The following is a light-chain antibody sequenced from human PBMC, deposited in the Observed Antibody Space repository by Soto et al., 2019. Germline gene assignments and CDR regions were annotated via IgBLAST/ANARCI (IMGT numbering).Light chain of an antibody. CDR1: QSVNANY. CDR2: GAS. J-gene: IGKJ3*01. V-gene: IGKV3-20*01. Sequence: IVLTQSPGTLSLSPGERATLSCRASQSVNANYVAWYQHKPGQAPRLLIFGASRRATGIPDRFSGSGFGTDFTLTISRLEPEDSAVYSCQHYDNSFTFGPRTKVDIK. CDR3: QHYDNSFT.